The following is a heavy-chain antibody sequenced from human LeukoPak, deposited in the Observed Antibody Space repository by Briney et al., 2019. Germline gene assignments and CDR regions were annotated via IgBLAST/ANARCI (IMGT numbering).Heavy chain of an antibody. D-gene: IGHD2-21*02. CDR3: AIPPGYCGNDCSFDH. V-gene: IGHV5-51*01. CDR2: IYPGDYET. Sequence: GEALKISFEGSGYSFSNYWIGWGRPMPGKGLGWMGIIYPGDYETRYSPSFQGLVTISVDKSISTAYLQWSSLKASDTAMYYCAIPPGYCGNDCSFDHWGQGTLVTVSS. CDR1: GYSFSNYW. J-gene: IGHJ4*02.